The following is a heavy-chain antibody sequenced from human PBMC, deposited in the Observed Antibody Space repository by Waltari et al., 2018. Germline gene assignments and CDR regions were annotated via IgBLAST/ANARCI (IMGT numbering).Heavy chain of an antibody. V-gene: IGHV4-61*09. CDR1: GGSISSGSYY. CDR2: IYTSGST. Sequence: QVQLQESGPGLVKPSQTLSLTCTVSGGSISSGSYYWSWIRQPAGKGLEWIGYIYTSGSTNYNPSLKSRVTISVDTSKNQFSLKLSSVTAADTAVYYCARGLLAGSHDYWGQGTLVTVSS. CDR3: ARGLLAGSHDY. D-gene: IGHD2-15*01. J-gene: IGHJ4*02.